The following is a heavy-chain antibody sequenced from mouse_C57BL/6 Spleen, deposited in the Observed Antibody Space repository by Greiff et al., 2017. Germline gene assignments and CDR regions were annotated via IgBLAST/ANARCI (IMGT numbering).Heavy chain of an antibody. CDR3: ALYYDCEGGYFDV. V-gene: IGHV3-6*01. D-gene: IGHD2-4*01. J-gene: IGHJ1*03. Sequence: EVQLQESGPGLVKPSQSLSLTCSFTGYSITSGYYWNWIRQFPGNKLEWMGYISYYGSNNYNPSLKNRISITRDTSKNQFFLKWNSVTTEDTATYYCALYYDCEGGYFDVWGTGTTVTVSS. CDR2: ISYYGSN. CDR1: GYSITSGYY.